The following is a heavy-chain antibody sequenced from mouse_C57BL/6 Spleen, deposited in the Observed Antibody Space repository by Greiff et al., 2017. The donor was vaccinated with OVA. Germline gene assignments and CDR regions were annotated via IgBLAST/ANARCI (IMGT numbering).Heavy chain of an antibody. D-gene: IGHD1-1*01. CDR2: IDPEDGET. V-gene: IGHV14-2*01. CDR3: ARASYYGSQYYFDY. J-gene: IGHJ2*01. Sequence: EVKLVESGAELVKPGASVKLSCTASGFNINDYYMHWVKQRTEQGLEWIGRIDPEDGETKYAPKFQGKATITADTSSNTAYLQLSSLTSEDTAVYYCARASYYGSQYYFDYWGQGTTLTVSS. CDR1: GFNINDYY.